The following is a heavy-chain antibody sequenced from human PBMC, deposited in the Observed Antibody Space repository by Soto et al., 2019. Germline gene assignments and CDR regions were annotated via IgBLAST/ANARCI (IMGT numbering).Heavy chain of an antibody. J-gene: IGHJ4*02. CDR1: GFTFSSYT. CDR2: VSGSGSST. CDR3: AKPPDYNWNDY. D-gene: IGHD1-20*01. Sequence: EVQLLESGGGLVQPGGSLRLSCAASGFTFSSYTMSWVRQAPGKGLEWISAVSGSGSSTYYADSVKGRFTIFRDNSKDTLYLQMNNLRAEDTAVYYCAKPPDYNWNDYWGQGTLVTVSS. V-gene: IGHV3-23*01.